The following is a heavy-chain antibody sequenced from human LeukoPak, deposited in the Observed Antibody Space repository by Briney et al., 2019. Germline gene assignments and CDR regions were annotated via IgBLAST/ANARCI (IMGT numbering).Heavy chain of an antibody. Sequence: GSLRLSCAASGFTFSSYAMSWVRQAPGKGLEWVSAISGSGGSTYYADSVKGRFTISRDNSKNTLYLQMNSLRAEDTAVYYCATTPPYSGSYSGYFDYWGQGTLVTVSS. V-gene: IGHV3-23*01. CDR1: GFTFSSYA. CDR2: ISGSGGST. CDR3: ATTPPYSGSYSGYFDY. D-gene: IGHD1-26*01. J-gene: IGHJ4*02.